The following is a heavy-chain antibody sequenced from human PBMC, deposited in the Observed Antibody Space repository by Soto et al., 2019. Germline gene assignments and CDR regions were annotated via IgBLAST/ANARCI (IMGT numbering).Heavy chain of an antibody. J-gene: IGHJ3*02. D-gene: IGHD4-17*01. CDR2: ISGSGVGT. CDR3: AKCMTTVTTFPFDI. CDR1: GFTFRSYA. V-gene: IGHV3-23*01. Sequence: EVQLLESGGGLVQPGGSLRLSCAASGFTFRSYAMSWVRQAPGKGLEWVSAISGSGVGTYYADSVKGRFTISRDNSKNPLYLKMNSMRDEDTAVYYCAKCMTTVTTFPFDIWGQGTMVTVSS.